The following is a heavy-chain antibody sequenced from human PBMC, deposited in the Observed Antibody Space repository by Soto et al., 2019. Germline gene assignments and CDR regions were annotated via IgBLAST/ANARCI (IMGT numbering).Heavy chain of an antibody. J-gene: IGHJ4*02. D-gene: IGHD3-22*01. V-gene: IGHV3-11*04. Sequence: GGSLRLSCAASGFTFSDYYMNWVRQAPGKGLEWVSSIRSSSTIYYADSVKGRLTISRDNAKNSLYLQMNSLRAEDTAVYYCARAGAITMIVVVIDLEVWAQGTLVTVSS. CDR3: ARAGAITMIVVVIDLEV. CDR1: GFTFSDYY. CDR2: IRSSSTI.